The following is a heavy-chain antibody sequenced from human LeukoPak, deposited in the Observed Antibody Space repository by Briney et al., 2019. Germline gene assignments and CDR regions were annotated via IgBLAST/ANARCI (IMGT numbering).Heavy chain of an antibody. J-gene: IGHJ4*02. D-gene: IGHD3-22*01. V-gene: IGHV3-30-3*01. CDR2: ISYDGSNK. Sequence: GGSLRLSCAASGFTFSSYAMHWVRQAPGKGLEWVAVISYDGSNKYYADSVKGRFTISRDNSKNTLYLQMNSLRAEDTAVCYCARSGMNYDSSGYYYFDYWGQGTLVTVSS. CDR3: ARSGMNYDSSGYYYFDY. CDR1: GFTFSSYA.